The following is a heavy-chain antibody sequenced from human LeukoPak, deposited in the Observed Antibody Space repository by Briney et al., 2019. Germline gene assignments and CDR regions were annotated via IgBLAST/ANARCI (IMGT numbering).Heavy chain of an antibody. CDR3: ARAGRGGFDY. J-gene: IGHJ4*02. CDR2: IYYSGST. CDR1: GGSISSYY. Sequence: SETLSLTCTVSGGSISSYYWGWIRQPPGKGLEWIGSIYYSGSTYYNPSLKSRVTISVDTSKNQFSLKLSSVTAADTAVYYCARAGRGGFDYWGQGTLVTVSS. D-gene: IGHD3-10*01. V-gene: IGHV4-39*01.